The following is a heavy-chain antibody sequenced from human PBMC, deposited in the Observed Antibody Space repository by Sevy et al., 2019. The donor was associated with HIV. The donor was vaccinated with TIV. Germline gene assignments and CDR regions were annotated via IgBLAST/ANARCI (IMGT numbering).Heavy chain of an antibody. V-gene: IGHV3-15*01. Sequence: GGSLRLSCVASGFTFSNAWMSWVRQAPGKGLEWVGRIKSKTDGGTTDYAAPVKGRLTISRDDSKNTLYLQMNSLKTEDTAMYYCTAIVVVPAELWGQGTLVIVSS. CDR2: IKSKTDGGTT. D-gene: IGHD2-2*01. J-gene: IGHJ4*02. CDR1: GFTFSNAW. CDR3: TAIVVVPAEL.